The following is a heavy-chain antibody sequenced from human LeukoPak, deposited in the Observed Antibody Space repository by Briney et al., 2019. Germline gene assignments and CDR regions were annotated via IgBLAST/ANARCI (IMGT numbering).Heavy chain of an antibody. CDR3: ARTMVRARKWFDP. CDR2: IYYSGST. J-gene: IGHJ5*02. V-gene: IGHV4-39*01. D-gene: IGHD3-10*01. Sequence: PSETLSLTCTVSGGSISSSSYYWGWIRRPPGKGLEWIGSIYYSGSTYYNPSLKSRVTISVDTSKNQFSLKLSSVTAADTAVYYCARTMVRARKWFDPWGQGTLVTVSS. CDR1: GGSISSSSYY.